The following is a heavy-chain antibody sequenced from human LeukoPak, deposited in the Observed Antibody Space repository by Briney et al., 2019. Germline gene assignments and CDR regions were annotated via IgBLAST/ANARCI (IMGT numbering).Heavy chain of an antibody. D-gene: IGHD1-26*01. CDR2: INPTGGST. Sequence: ASVTVSCKASGYTFTSYYMHWVRQAPGQGLEWMGLINPTGGSTGYAQKFQGRVTMTRDMSTSTDYMELGSLRSEDTAIYYCARDNSVGDNAWWFDPWGQGTLVTVSS. V-gene: IGHV1-46*01. CDR1: GYTFTSYY. CDR3: ARDNSVGDNAWWFDP. J-gene: IGHJ5*02.